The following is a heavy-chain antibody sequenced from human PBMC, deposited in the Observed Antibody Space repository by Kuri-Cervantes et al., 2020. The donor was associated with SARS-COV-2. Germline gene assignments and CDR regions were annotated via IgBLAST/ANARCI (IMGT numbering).Heavy chain of an antibody. D-gene: IGHD6-13*01. J-gene: IGHJ4*02. Sequence: GESLKISCEASGLTFSSSWMSWVRQAPGKGLEWVANIKHDGSETHYVDSVKGRFTTSRDNAKNSLYLQMNSLRAEDTAVYYCARSGGSWYFWERLLFDYWGQGTLVTVSS. CDR3: ARSGGSWYFWERLLFDY. CDR1: GLTFSSSW. V-gene: IGHV3-7*03. CDR2: IKHDGSET.